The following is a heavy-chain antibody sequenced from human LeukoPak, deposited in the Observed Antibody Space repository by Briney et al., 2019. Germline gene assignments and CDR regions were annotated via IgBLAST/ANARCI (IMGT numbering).Heavy chain of an antibody. D-gene: IGHD3-10*01. V-gene: IGHV1-2*02. CDR1: GYTFTGYY. CDR2: MNPNSGAT. J-gene: IGHJ5*02. Sequence: ASVKVSCKASGYTFTGYYMHWVRQAPGQGLEWMGCMNPNSGATNYAQNFQGRVTMTRDTSISTAYMELNRLRSDNPAVYYCARGGVNDHWGRGPLVTVSS. CDR3: ARGGVNDH.